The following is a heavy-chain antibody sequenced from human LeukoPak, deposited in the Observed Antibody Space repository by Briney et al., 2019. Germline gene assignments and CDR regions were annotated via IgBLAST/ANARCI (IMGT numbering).Heavy chain of an antibody. J-gene: IGHJ4*02. Sequence: GGSLRLSCAASGFTFSSYSMNWVRQAPGKGLEWVSHITASGTAMFYADSVKGRFTISRDNAKNSLYLQMNSLRGEDTAVYYCASSGSYRFDYWGQGTLVTVSS. CDR2: ITASGTAM. CDR3: ASSGSYRFDY. CDR1: GFTFSSYS. D-gene: IGHD1-26*01. V-gene: IGHV3-48*01.